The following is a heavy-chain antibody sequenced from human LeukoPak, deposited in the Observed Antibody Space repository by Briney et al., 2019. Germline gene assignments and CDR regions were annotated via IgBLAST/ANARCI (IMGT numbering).Heavy chain of an antibody. Sequence: GGSLTLSCAASGFSLSAHGIHWVRQAPGKGLEWLAAIPSDGLRAYYEGSVKARFTFSRDQNTVFLRMYSLRPEDTAVYFCAREHAIYFYSVLDVWGQGTTVTVSS. CDR2: IPSDGLRA. CDR1: GFSLSAHG. V-gene: IGHV3-30*03. D-gene: IGHD5/OR15-5a*01. CDR3: AREHAIYFYSVLDV. J-gene: IGHJ6*02.